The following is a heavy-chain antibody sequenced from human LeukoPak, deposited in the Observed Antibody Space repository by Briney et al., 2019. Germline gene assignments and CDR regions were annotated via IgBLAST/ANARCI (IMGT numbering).Heavy chain of an antibody. V-gene: IGHV3-66*01. Sequence: TGGSLRLSCAASGFTVKDNFMSWVRQAPGKGLEWVSVLYSGGATYYADSVKGRFTISRDNSKNIVFPQMNDLRTEDTAFYYCTRDSANYHFAYWGQGALVTVSS. CDR3: TRDSANYHFAY. CDR1: GFTVKDNF. CDR2: LYSGGAT. D-gene: IGHD4/OR15-4a*01. J-gene: IGHJ4*02.